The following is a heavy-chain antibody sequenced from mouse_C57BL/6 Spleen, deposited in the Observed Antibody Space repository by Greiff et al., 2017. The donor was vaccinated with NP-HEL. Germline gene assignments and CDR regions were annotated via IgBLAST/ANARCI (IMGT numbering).Heavy chain of an antibody. CDR2: INPNNGGT. CDR1: GYTFTDYY. V-gene: IGHV1-26*01. CDR3: ARTGPAPLAY. J-gene: IGHJ3*01. Sequence: EVQLQQSGPELVKPGASVKISCKASGYTFTDYYMNWVKQSHGKSLEWIGDINPNNGGTSYNQKFKGKATLTVDKSSSTAYMELRSLTSEDSAVYYCARTGPAPLAYWGQGTLVTVSA.